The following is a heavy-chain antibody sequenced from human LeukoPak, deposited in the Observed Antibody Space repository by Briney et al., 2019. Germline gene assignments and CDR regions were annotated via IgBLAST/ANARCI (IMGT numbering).Heavy chain of an antibody. Sequence: PSETLSLTCTIYGGSLNGYYWSWIRQPPGKGLEWIGEIFHIGNTNYNPSLKSRVTISVDKSKNQFSLKLISVTAADTAVYYCARDAETASYGDYSDWGQGTLVTVSS. CDR3: ARDAETASYGDYSD. V-gene: IGHV4-34*12. J-gene: IGHJ4*02. CDR2: IFHIGNT. D-gene: IGHD4-17*01. CDR1: GGSLNGYY.